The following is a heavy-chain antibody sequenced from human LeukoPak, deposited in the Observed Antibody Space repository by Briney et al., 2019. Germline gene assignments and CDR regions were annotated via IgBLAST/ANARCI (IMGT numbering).Heavy chain of an antibody. CDR3: ARARTTIFPFDI. Sequence: KPGEPLKICCKGFGYNFDSHLICCVRQTPGEGLECIGIIYPGDSDTRHSPSFRGQVTISADKSISTAYLQWSSLKASDAGMYYCARARTTIFPFDIWGQGTMVTVAS. D-gene: IGHD1/OR15-1a*01. CDR2: IYPGDSDT. J-gene: IGHJ3*02. V-gene: IGHV5-51*01. CDR1: GYNFDSHL.